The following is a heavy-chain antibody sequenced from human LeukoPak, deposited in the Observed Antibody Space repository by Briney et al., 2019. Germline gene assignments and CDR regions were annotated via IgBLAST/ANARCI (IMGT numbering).Heavy chain of an antibody. V-gene: IGHV3-21*01. CDR1: EFTFSSYS. Sequence: GGSLRLSCAASEFTFSSYSMNWVRQAPGKGLEWASSISSSSSYIYYADSVKGRFTISRDNAKNSLYLQMNSLRAEDTAVYYCARASSIHYYYYMDVWGKGTTVTISS. D-gene: IGHD6-6*01. CDR2: ISSSSSYI. CDR3: ARASSIHYYYYMDV. J-gene: IGHJ6*03.